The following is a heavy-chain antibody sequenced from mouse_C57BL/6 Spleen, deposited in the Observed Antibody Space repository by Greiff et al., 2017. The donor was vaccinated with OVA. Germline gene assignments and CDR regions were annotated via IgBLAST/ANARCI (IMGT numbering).Heavy chain of an antibody. J-gene: IGHJ2*01. CDR1: GFTFSSYA. Sequence: EVKVVESGGGLVKPGGSLKLSCAASGFTFSSYAMSWVRQTPEKRLEWVATISDGGSYTYYPDNVKGRFTFSRDNAKNNPYLQMSHLKSEDTAMYYCAREGLGDFDYWGQGTTLTVSS. V-gene: IGHV5-4*01. D-gene: IGHD4-1*01. CDR2: ISDGGSYT. CDR3: AREGLGDFDY.